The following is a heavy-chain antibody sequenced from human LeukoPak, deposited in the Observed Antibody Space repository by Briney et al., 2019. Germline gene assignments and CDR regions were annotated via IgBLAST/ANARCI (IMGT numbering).Heavy chain of an antibody. V-gene: IGHV3-23*01. CDR1: GFTFSNFA. CDR3: ARGGGSGRYGLPFDS. J-gene: IGHJ4*02. D-gene: IGHD6-13*01. CDR2: ISGRGRGGST. Sequence: GGSLRLSCAASGFTFSNFALSWVRQAPGKGLEWVSAISGRGRGGSTNYADSVKGRFTISRDNAKNSVYLQMNSLTDEDTGVYYCARGGGSGRYGLPFDSWGQGTLVTVSS.